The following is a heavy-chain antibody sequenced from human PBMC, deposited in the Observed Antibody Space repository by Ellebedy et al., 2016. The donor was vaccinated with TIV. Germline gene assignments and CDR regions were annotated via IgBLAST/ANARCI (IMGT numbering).Heavy chain of an antibody. CDR3: GGNSAYYYYMDV. CDR2: INHSGST. Sequence: SETLSLTXAVYGGSFSGYYWSWIRQPPGKGLEWIGEINHSGSTNYNPSLKSRVTISVDTSKNQFSLKLSSVTAADTAVYYCGGNSAYYYYMDVWGKGTTVTVSS. V-gene: IGHV4-34*01. CDR1: GGSFSGYY. D-gene: IGHD4-23*01. J-gene: IGHJ6*03.